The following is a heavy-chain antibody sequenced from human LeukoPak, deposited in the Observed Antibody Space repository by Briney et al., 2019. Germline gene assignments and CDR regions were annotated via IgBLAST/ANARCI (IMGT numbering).Heavy chain of an antibody. CDR3: ARREEETTFYYYYYLDV. Sequence: PSETLSLTCTVSGGSIGSSNYYWGWIRQSPEKGLEWIGSISYSGSTYFNPSLKSRLTISIDTSKNQFSLKLTSVTAADTAVYFCARREEETTFYYYYYLDVWGKGTTVIVSS. J-gene: IGHJ6*03. V-gene: IGHV4-39*07. D-gene: IGHD2/OR15-2a*01. CDR2: ISYSGST. CDR1: GGSIGSSNYY.